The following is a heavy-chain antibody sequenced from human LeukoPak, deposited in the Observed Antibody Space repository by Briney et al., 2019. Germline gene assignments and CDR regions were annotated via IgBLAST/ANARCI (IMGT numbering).Heavy chain of an antibody. Sequence: SETLSLTCAVYGGSFSSYYWSWIRQPPGKGLEWIGEINHSGSTNYNPSLESRVTISVDTSKNQFSLKLSSVTAADTAVYYCARGWELLEKYYFDYWGQGTLVTVSS. V-gene: IGHV4-34*01. D-gene: IGHD1-26*01. CDR1: GGSFSSYY. CDR3: ARGWELLEKYYFDY. CDR2: INHSGST. J-gene: IGHJ4*02.